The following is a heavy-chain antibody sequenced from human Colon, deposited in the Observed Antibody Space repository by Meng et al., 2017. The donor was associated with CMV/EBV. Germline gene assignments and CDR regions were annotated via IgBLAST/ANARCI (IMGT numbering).Heavy chain of an antibody. CDR1: GYTFTAKH. CDR2: IYPQSGGT. J-gene: IGHJ4*02. CDR3: IKEDWYLDF. V-gene: IGHV1-2*02. D-gene: IGHD2-21*01. Sequence: QVQLLQPGTEVKKPSDSVNVSCKTSGYTFTAKHLHWVRHAPGQGLEWIGGIYPQSGGTYFAQKFQGSVTMTSDTSISTAYMELSSLTSDDTAIYYWIKEDWYLDFWGQGTLVTVSS.